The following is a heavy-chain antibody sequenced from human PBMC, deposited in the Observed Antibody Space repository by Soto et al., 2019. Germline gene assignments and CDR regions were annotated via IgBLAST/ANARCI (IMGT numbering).Heavy chain of an antibody. V-gene: IGHV1-69*13. CDR1: GYTFTSYA. D-gene: IGHD3-3*01. Sequence: GASVKVSCKASGYTFTSYAISWVRQAPGQGLEWMGGIIPIFGIGNDAQRFQGRVTITADESTGTAYMELSSLRSEDTGVYYCARSAITLFGVVSIPPHYYSEMDVWGQGTTVTVSS. J-gene: IGHJ6*02. CDR2: IIPIFGIG. CDR3: ARSAITLFGVVSIPPHYYSEMDV.